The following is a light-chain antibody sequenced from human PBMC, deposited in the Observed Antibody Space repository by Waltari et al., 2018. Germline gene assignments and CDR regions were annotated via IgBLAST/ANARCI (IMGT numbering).Light chain of an antibody. V-gene: IGKV1-6*02. CDR2: AVS. CDR1: QSVYNN. Sequence: IQMTQSPSALSASVGDRVTISCRVSQSVYNNLAWYQQKPGKAPKLLLYAVSTLQSGIPSRFSGSGSGTQFTLTINNLQPEDSGTYICQHYYDYPLTFGGGTNVEI. CDR3: QHYYDYPLT. J-gene: IGKJ4*01.